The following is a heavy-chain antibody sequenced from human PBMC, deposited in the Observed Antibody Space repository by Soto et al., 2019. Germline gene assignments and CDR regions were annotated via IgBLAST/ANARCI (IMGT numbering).Heavy chain of an antibody. Sequence: EVQLLESGGGLVQPGGSLRLSCAASGFTFSSYALNWVRQAPGKGLEWVSTITGSGESTYYADSVRGRFTISRHNSKNTLYLQMNSLRAEDTAVYSCAKNRGDDSSCWYPFDHWGQGTLVTVSS. V-gene: IGHV3-23*01. CDR1: GFTFSSYA. CDR2: ITGSGEST. CDR3: AKNRGDDSSCWYPFDH. D-gene: IGHD6-19*01. J-gene: IGHJ4*02.